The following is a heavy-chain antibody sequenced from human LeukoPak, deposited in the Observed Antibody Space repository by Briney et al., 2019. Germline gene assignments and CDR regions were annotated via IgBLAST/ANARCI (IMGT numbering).Heavy chain of an antibody. Sequence: SQTLSRTCTVSGGSISSGDYYWRWIRQPPGKGLEWIGYIYYSGSTYYNPSLKSRVTISVDTSKNQFSLKLSSVTAADTAVYYCARYTFGGYYFDYWGQGTLVTVSS. CDR3: ARYTFGGYYFDY. J-gene: IGHJ4*02. D-gene: IGHD3-16*01. CDR2: IYYSGST. CDR1: GGSISSGDYY. V-gene: IGHV4-30-4*08.